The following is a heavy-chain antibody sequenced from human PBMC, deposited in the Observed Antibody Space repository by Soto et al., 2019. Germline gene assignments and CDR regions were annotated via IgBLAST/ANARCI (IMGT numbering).Heavy chain of an antibody. D-gene: IGHD6-13*01. CDR2: IYSGGST. V-gene: IGHV3-53*01. CDR3: ARDYPGGAAAAGDGMDV. Sequence: EVQLVESGGGLIQPGGSLRLSCAASGFTVSSNYMSWVRQAPGKGLEWVSVIYSGGSTYYADSVKGRFTISRDNSKNTLYLQMNSLRAEDTAVYYCARDYPGGAAAAGDGMDVWGHGTTVTVSS. J-gene: IGHJ6*02. CDR1: GFTVSSNY.